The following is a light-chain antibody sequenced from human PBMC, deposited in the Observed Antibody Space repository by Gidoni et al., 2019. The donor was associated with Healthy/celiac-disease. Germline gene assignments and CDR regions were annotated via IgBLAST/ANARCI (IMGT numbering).Light chain of an antibody. Sequence: DIQMTQSPSSLSASVGDRVTITCRASQSISSYLNWHQQKPGKAPKLLIYAASRLQSGVPSRFSGSGSGTDFTLTISSLQPEDFATYYCQQSYSTPRSFGQGTKLEIK. CDR3: QQSYSTPRS. CDR1: QSISSY. CDR2: AAS. V-gene: IGKV1-39*01. J-gene: IGKJ2*04.